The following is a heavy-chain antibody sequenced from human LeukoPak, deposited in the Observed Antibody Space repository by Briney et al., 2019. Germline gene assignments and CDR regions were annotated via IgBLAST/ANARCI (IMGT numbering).Heavy chain of an antibody. J-gene: IGHJ5*02. D-gene: IGHD4-17*01. Sequence: GGSLRLSCAASGFTFSSYAMRWVRQAPGKGLEWVSAISGSGGSTYYADSVKGRFTISRDNSRNTLYLQMNSLRAEDTAVYYCAKDDYGDLNWFDPWGQGTLVTVSS. V-gene: IGHV3-23*01. CDR1: GFTFSSYA. CDR3: AKDDYGDLNWFDP. CDR2: ISGSGGST.